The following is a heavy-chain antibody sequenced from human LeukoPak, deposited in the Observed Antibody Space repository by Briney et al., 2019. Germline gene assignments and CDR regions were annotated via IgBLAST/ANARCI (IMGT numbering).Heavy chain of an antibody. D-gene: IGHD6-13*01. CDR1: GGSFSGYY. V-gene: IGHV4-34*01. J-gene: IGHJ3*02. CDR2: INHRGST. Sequence: SETLSLTRAVYGGSFSGYYWSWIRQPPGKGLEWIGEINHRGSTNYNPSLKSRVTISVDTSKNQFSLKLSSVTAADTAVYYCAREIAAARSAFDIWGQGTMVTVSS. CDR3: AREIAAARSAFDI.